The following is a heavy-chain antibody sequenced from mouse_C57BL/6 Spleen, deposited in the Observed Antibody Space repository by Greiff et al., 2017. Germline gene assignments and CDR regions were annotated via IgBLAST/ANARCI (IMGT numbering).Heavy chain of an antibody. J-gene: IGHJ2*01. Sequence: EVMLVESGGGLVKPGGSLKLSCAASGFTFSSYTMSWVRQTPEKRLAWVATISGGGGNTYYPDSVKGRFTISRDNAKNTLYLQMSSLWSEDTALYYCARAVPFDYWGQGTTLTVSS. CDR2: ISGGGGNT. V-gene: IGHV5-9*01. CDR3: ARAVPFDY. CDR1: GFTFSSYT.